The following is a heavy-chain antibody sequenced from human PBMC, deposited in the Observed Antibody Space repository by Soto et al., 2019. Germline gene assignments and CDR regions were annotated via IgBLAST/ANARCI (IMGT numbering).Heavy chain of an antibody. CDR3: ARLVGGWFVAYYYYGMDV. CDR2: IYYSGST. V-gene: IGHV4-39*01. J-gene: IGHJ6*02. D-gene: IGHD3-10*01. Sequence: SETLSLTCTVSGGSISSSSYYWGWIRQPPGKGLEWIGSIYYSGSTYYNPSLKSRVTISVDTSKNQFSLKLSSVTAADTAVYYCARLVGGWFVAYYYYGMDVWGQGTTVTV. CDR1: GGSISSSSYY.